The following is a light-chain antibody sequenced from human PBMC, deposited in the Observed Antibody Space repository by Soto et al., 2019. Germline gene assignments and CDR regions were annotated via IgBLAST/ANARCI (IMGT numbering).Light chain of an antibody. CDR3: QKYGGSPRT. CDR2: DAS. Sequence: EVVLTQSPGTLSLSPGERATLSCMASKSISQSLAWYQQRPGQSPRLLIYDASRRATGIPDRFTGSGFGTDFTLNISRLATEDLAVYYCQKYGGSPRTFGGGTKVDIK. CDR1: KSISQS. J-gene: IGKJ4*02. V-gene: IGKV3-20*01.